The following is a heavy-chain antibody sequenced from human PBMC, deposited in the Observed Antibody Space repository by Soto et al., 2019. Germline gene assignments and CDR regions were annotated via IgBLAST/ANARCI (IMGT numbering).Heavy chain of an antibody. V-gene: IGHV4-31*03. Sequence: SETLSLTCTVSGGSISSSSYYWSWIRQHPGKGLEWIGYIYYSGSTYYSPSLRSRVSISVDTSKNQFSLQLSSVTAADTAVYYCTRVGSSASWGQGTLVTVSS. CDR3: TRVGSSAS. CDR2: IYYSGST. CDR1: GGSISSSSYY. D-gene: IGHD3-16*01. J-gene: IGHJ5*02.